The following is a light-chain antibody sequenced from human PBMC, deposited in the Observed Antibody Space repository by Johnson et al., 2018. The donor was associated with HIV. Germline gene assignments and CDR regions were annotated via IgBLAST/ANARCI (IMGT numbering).Light chain of an antibody. CDR1: SSDMGNYA. J-gene: IGLJ1*01. V-gene: IGLV1-51*02. CDR2: ENN. CDR3: GTWDSRLSVYV. Sequence: QAVLTQPPSVSAAPGQKVTISCSGSSSDMGNYAVSWYQQLPGTAPKLLIYENNQRSSGIPDRFSGSKSATSATLGITGLQTGDEADYYCGTWDSRLSVYVFGSGTKVTVL.